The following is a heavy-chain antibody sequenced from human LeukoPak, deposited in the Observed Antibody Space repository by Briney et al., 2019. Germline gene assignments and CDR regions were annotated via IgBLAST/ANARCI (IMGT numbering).Heavy chain of an antibody. CDR3: ARENIFDF. D-gene: IGHD2/OR15-2a*01. Sequence: GGTLRLSCAASGFTFSSYGMSWVRQAPGKGLEWVSAISGSGGRTYYADSVKGRFTISKDNSRNTVYLQMNSLRVADTALYFCARENIFDFWGQGTLVTVSS. J-gene: IGHJ4*01. CDR2: ISGSGGRT. CDR1: GFTFSSYG. V-gene: IGHV3-23*01.